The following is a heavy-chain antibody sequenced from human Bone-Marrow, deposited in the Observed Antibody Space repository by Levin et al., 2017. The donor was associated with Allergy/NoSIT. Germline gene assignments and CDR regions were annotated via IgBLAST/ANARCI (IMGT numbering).Heavy chain of an antibody. CDR2: ISYDGSNQ. V-gene: IGHV3-30*18. D-gene: IGHD3-22*01. CDR1: GFSFNTHG. Sequence: GGSLRLSCAASGFSFNTHGMHWVRQAPGKGLEWVAVISYDGSNQYYADSVKGRFTISRDNSKNTLFLQMNILRPEDTAVYYCAKEVAYYDYYFYYYMDVWGKGTTVTVSS. CDR3: AKEVAYYDYYFYYYMDV. J-gene: IGHJ6*03.